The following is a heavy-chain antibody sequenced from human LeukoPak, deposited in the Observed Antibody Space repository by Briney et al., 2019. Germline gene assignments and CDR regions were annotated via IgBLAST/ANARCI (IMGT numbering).Heavy chain of an antibody. Sequence: ASVKVSCKASGYTFTSYGVSWVRQAPGQGLEWMGWVSPYNDNTNYAQNLQGRVTMTTDTSTSTAYIELSSLRSEDTAVYYCARTTEYRRPLDYWGQGTLVTVSS. D-gene: IGHD2/OR15-2a*01. CDR1: GYTFTSYG. CDR3: ARTTEYRRPLDY. J-gene: IGHJ4*02. CDR2: VSPYNDNT. V-gene: IGHV1-18*01.